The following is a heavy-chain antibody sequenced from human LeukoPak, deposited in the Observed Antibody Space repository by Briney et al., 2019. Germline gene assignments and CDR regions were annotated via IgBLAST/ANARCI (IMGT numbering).Heavy chain of an antibody. V-gene: IGHV3-23*01. J-gene: IGHJ6*03. Sequence: GGSLRLSCAASGFTFRSFAMSWVRQAPGKGLEWVSGIIGSGRTTYYADSVKGRFTISRDNSNNKLYLQMNSLRAEDTAIYYCAKKEGDTYFSWYMDVWGKGTTVTVSS. CDR2: IIGSGRTT. CDR3: AKKEGDTYFSWYMDV. D-gene: IGHD2-21*01. CDR1: GFTFRSFA.